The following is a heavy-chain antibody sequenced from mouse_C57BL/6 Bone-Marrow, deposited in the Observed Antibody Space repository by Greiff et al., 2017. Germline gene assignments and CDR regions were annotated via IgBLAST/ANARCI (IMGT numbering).Heavy chain of an antibody. J-gene: IGHJ1*03. CDR1: GYTFTDYY. CDR2: INPNNGGT. Sequence: EVQLQQSGPELVKPGASVKISCKASGYTFTDYYMNWVKQSHGKSLEWIGDINPNNGGTSYNQKFKGKATLTVDKSSSTAYMELRSLTSEDSAVYYCAREVGTGRYFDVWGTGTTVTVSS. D-gene: IGHD4-1*01. V-gene: IGHV1-26*01. CDR3: AREVGTGRYFDV.